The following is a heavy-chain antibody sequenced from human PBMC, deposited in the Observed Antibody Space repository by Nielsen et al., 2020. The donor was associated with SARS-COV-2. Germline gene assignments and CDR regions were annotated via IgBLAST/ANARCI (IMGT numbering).Heavy chain of an antibody. D-gene: IGHD3-22*01. CDR3: AKSAYYYDSSGSILGAFDY. Sequence: GGSLGLSCAASGFTFSSYSMNWVRQAPGKGLEWVSSISSSSSYIYYADSVKGRFTISRDNAKNSLYLQMNSLRAEDTAVYYCAKSAYYYDSSGSILGAFDYWGQGTLVTVSS. CDR1: GFTFSSYS. CDR2: ISSSSSYI. V-gene: IGHV3-21*01. J-gene: IGHJ4*02.